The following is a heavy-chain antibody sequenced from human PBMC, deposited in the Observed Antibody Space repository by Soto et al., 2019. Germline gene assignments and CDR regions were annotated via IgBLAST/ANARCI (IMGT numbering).Heavy chain of an antibody. V-gene: IGHV3-48*04. J-gene: IGHJ4*02. Sequence: PGGSLRLSCVASGFTFSIYSMVWVRQAPGKGLEWISYIFATSTTIYYADSVKGRFTVSRDNTQNSLFLLMNSLRAEDTAIYYCARDKDRAFAYWGQGTMVTVSS. CDR2: IFATSTTI. CDR1: GFTFSIYS. CDR3: ARDKDRAFAY.